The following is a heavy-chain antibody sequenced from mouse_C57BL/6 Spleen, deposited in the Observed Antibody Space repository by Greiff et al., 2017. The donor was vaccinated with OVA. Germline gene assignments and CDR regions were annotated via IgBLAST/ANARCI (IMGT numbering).Heavy chain of an antibody. CDR1: GFTFSDYG. J-gene: IGHJ1*03. Sequence: EVKLMESGGGLVKPGGSLKLSCAASGFTFSDYGMHWVRQAPEKGLEWVAYISSGSSTIYYADTVKGRFTISRDNAKNTRFLQMTSLRSEDTAMYYCARGGTTVVAPYWYFDVWGTGTTVTVSS. D-gene: IGHD1-1*01. CDR3: ARGGTTVVAPYWYFDV. CDR2: ISSGSSTI. V-gene: IGHV5-17*01.